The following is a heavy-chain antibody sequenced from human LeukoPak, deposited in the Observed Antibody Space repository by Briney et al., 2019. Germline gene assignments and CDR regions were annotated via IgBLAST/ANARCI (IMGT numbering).Heavy chain of an antibody. V-gene: IGHV4-34*01. J-gene: IGHJ4*02. CDR2: INHSGST. D-gene: IGHD4-17*01. CDR3: ARKLGIFTVTTAFDY. Sequence: SETLSLTCAVYGGSFSGYYWSWIRQPPGKGLEWIGEINHSGSTNYNPSLKSRVTISVDTSKNQFSLKLSSVTAADTAVYYCARKLGIFTVTTAFDYWGQGTLVTVPS. CDR1: GGSFSGYY.